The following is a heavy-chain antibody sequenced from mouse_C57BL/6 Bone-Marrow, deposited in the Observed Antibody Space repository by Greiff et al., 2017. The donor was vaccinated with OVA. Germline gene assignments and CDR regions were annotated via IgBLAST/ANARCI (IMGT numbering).Heavy chain of an antibody. J-gene: IGHJ2*01. Sequence: VQMVESGPGLVAPSQSLSITCTVSGFSLTSYGVHWVRQPPGKGLEWLGVIWAGGSTNYNSALMSRLSISKDNSKSQVFLKMNSLQTDDTAMYYCARVYYYGTDYWGQGTTLTVSS. V-gene: IGHV2-9*02. CDR1: GFSLTSYG. D-gene: IGHD1-1*01. CDR2: IWAGGST. CDR3: ARVYYYGTDY.